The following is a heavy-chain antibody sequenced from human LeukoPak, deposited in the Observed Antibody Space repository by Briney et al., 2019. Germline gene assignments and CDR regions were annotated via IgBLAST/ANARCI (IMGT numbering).Heavy chain of an antibody. Sequence: ASVKVSCKASGGTFSSYAISWVRQAPGQGLEWMGRIIPILGIANYAQKFQGRVTKTTDTSTSTAYMELRSLRSDDTAVYYCARDARDYADCFDYWGQGTLVTVSS. CDR3: ARDARDYADCFDY. J-gene: IGHJ4*02. CDR2: IIPILGIA. V-gene: IGHV1-69*04. D-gene: IGHD3-16*01. CDR1: GGTFSSYA.